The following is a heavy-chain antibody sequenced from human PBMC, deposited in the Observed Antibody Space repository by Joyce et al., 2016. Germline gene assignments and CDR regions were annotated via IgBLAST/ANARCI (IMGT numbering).Heavy chain of an antibody. CDR1: GFTFNVAW. J-gene: IGHJ4*02. D-gene: IGHD3-10*01. Sequence: EVQVAEYGGGLVKPGGSLRLSCAASGFTFNVAWMTWVRQAPGKGLEWVGRIKSKTSGETTEYAAPVKGRFTISRDDSKNTGSLQMNGLRTEDTAVYFCAADVAEVGFGELDHWGQGTLVTVSS. V-gene: IGHV3-15*01. CDR2: IKSKTSGETT. CDR3: AADVAEVGFGELDH.